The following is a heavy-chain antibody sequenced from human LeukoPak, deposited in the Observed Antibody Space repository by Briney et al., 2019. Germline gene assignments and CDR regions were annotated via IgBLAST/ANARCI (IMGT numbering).Heavy chain of an antibody. V-gene: IGHV3-7*01. Sequence: HTGGSLRLSCAASGFTFSSYWMSWVRQAPGKGLEWEANIKQDGSEKYYVDSVKGRFTISRDNAKNSLYLQMNSLRAEDTAVYYCVRDYDTLGNWFDPWGQGTLVTVSS. D-gene: IGHD3-9*01. CDR2: IKQDGSEK. CDR3: VRDYDTLGNWFDP. J-gene: IGHJ5*02. CDR1: GFTFSSYW.